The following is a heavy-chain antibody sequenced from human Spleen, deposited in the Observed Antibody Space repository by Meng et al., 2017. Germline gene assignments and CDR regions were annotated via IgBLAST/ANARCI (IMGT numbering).Heavy chain of an antibody. J-gene: IGHJ4*02. CDR1: GFTFSDYY. CDR2: ISSSGSTT. V-gene: IGHV3-11*04. Sequence: GESLKISCAASGFTFSDYYMSWIRQAPGKGLEWVSYISSSGSTTYYADSVKGRFTISRDNAKDSLYLQMNSLRAEDTAVYYCAREMATILDYWGQGTLVTVSS. D-gene: IGHD5-24*01. CDR3: AREMATILDY.